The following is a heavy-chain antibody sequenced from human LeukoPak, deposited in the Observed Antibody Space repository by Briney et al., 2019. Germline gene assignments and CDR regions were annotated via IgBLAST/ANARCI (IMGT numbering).Heavy chain of an antibody. V-gene: IGHV3-30-3*01. CDR3: ARDLRYNWTPYYYYGMDV. D-gene: IGHD1-20*01. CDR2: ISYDGSNK. J-gene: IGHJ6*02. Sequence: PGRSLRLSCAASGFTFSSYTMHWVRQAPGKGLEWVALISYDGSNKYYVDSVKGRFTISRDNAKNSLYLQMNSLRAEDTAVYYCARDLRYNWTPYYYYGMDVWGQGTTVTVSS. CDR1: GFTFSSYT.